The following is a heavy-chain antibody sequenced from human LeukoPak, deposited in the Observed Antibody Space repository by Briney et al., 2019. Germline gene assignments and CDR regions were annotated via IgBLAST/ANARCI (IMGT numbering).Heavy chain of an antibody. CDR3: ARDLSGVAGYTYGRGIDY. V-gene: IGHV3-74*01. J-gene: IGHJ4*02. CDR2: INSDGSIT. CDR1: GFTFSTYW. D-gene: IGHD5-18*01. Sequence: GGSLRLSCAASGFTFSTYWMFWVRQAPGKGLVWVSRINSDGSITNYADSVKGRFTISRDNAKNTLYLQMNSLRAEDTAVYYCARDLSGVAGYTYGRGIDYWGQGTLVTVSS.